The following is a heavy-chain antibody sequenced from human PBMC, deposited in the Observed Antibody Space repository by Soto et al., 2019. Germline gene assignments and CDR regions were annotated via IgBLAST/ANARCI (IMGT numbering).Heavy chain of an antibody. D-gene: IGHD6-19*01. J-gene: IGHJ6*04. Sequence: EVQLVESGGGLVQPGGSLRLSCAASGLIFSDYHMDWFRQAPGKGLEWVGRIRRKANSYTTEYAASVKGRFTISRDDSKNSLYFQMNILKSEDTAVYYCAMLGGWSGGSRGMYGWGEGTTVTVSS. V-gene: IGHV3-72*01. CDR3: AMLGGWSGGSRGMYG. CDR2: IRRKANSYTT. CDR1: GLIFSDYH.